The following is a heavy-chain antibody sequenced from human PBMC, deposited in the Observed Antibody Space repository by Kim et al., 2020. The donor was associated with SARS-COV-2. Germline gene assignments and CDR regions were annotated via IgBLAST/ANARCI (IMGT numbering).Heavy chain of an antibody. D-gene: IGHD3-22*01. V-gene: IGHV3-30*02. CDR3: AKEKFDSSGFADY. Sequence: YYADSVKGRFTISRDNSKNTLYLKMNSLRAEDTAVYYCAKEKFDSSGFADYWGQGTLVTVSS. J-gene: IGHJ4*02.